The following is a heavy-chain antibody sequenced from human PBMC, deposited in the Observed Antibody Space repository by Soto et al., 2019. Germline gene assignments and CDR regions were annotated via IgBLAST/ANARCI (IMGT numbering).Heavy chain of an antibody. CDR1: GGSISSYY. CDR2: IYYSGST. J-gene: IGHJ4*02. V-gene: IGHV4-59*01. Sequence: ETLSLTCTVSGGSISSYYWSWIRQPPGKGLEWIGYIYYSGSTNYNPSLKSRVTISVDTSKNQFSLKLSSVTAADTAMYYCARDPSSGWPYFFDYWGLGTLVTVSS. D-gene: IGHD6-19*01. CDR3: ARDPSSGWPYFFDY.